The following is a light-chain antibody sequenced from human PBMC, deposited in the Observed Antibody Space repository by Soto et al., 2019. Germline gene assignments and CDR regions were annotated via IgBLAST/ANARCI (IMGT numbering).Light chain of an antibody. J-gene: IGLJ2*01. CDR3: CSYAGTCTVV. CDR1: SSDVGGHDY. V-gene: IGLV2-11*01. CDR2: GVS. Sequence: QSALTQPRSVSGSPGQSVTISCTGTSSDVGGHDYVSWYQQHPGKAPKLMMYGVSERPSGVPDRFSGSKSGNTASLTISGLQAEDEADYSCCSYAGTCTVVFGGGTKLTVL.